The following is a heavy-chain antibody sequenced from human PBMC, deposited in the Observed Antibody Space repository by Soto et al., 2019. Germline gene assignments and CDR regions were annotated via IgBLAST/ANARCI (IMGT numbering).Heavy chain of an antibody. V-gene: IGHV3-64D*08. D-gene: IGHD3-22*01. J-gene: IGHJ5*02. CDR3: VKTSHSGLSSTGGFDP. CDR2: ISSNGGST. Sequence: PGGSLRLSCSASGFTFSSYAMHWVRQAPGKGLEYVSAISSNGGSTYYADSVKGRFTISRDNSKNTLYLQMSSLRAEDTAVYYCVKTSHSGLSSTGGFDPWGQGTLVTVSS. CDR1: GFTFSSYA.